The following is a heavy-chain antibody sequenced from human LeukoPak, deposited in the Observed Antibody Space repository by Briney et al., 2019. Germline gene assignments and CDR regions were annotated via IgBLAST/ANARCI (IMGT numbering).Heavy chain of an antibody. Sequence: GGSLRLSCTASGFTFGDYAMSWVRQAPGKGLEWVGFIRSKAYGGTTEYAASVKGRFTISRDDSKSIAYLQMNSLKTEDIAVYYCTRGDSSGYYNPTDYWGQGTLVTVSS. J-gene: IGHJ4*02. CDR3: TRGDSSGYYNPTDY. D-gene: IGHD3-22*01. CDR1: GFTFGDYA. CDR2: IRSKAYGGTT. V-gene: IGHV3-49*04.